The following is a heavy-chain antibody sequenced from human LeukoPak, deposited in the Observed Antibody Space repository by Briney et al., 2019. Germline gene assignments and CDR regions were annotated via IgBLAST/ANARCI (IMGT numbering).Heavy chain of an antibody. CDR1: GYTFTSYD. CDR2: INPNSGGT. CDR3: ARLYSGYRSSWYVNY. Sequence: ASVKVSCRASGYTFTSYDINWVRQATGQGLEWMGWINPNSGGTNYAQKFQGRVTMTRDTSISTAYMELSRLRSDDTAVYYCARLYSGYRSSWYVNYWGQGTLVTVSS. V-gene: IGHV1-2*02. D-gene: IGHD6-13*01. J-gene: IGHJ4*02.